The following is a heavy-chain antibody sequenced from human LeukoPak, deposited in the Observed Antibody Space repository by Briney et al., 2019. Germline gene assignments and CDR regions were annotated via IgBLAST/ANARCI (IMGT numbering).Heavy chain of an antibody. CDR2: INLDGSER. D-gene: IGHD6-13*01. Sequence: GGSLRLSCAASGFTFSSYAMSWVRQAPGKGLEWVANINLDGSERFYVDFVKGRFTISRDNADNSMYLQMNSLRAEDTAVYYCGRVIAGAIDYWGQGTLVTVSS. CDR1: GFTFSSYA. V-gene: IGHV3-7*01. CDR3: GRVIAGAIDY. J-gene: IGHJ4*02.